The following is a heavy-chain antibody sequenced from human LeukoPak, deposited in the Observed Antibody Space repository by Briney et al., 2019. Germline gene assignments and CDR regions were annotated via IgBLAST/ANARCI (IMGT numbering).Heavy chain of an antibody. J-gene: IGHJ4*02. CDR1: GFTFTGHS. V-gene: IGHV3-30*04. D-gene: IGHD1-26*01. Sequence: GGSLRLSCVASGFTFTGHSMHWVRQAPGKGLEWVAVVADDEKTIFYADSLKGRFTVSRDNSKNTVYLQMNSLRDEDTAVYYCAREEQSGGTPFDYWGQGSLVTVSS. CDR2: VADDEKTI. CDR3: AREEQSGGTPFDY.